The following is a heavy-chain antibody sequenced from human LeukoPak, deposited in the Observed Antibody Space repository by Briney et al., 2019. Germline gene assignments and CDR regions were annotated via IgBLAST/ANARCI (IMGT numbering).Heavy chain of an antibody. Sequence: SQTLSLTCTVSGGSISSGSYYWSWIRQPAGKGLGWIGRIYTSGSTNYNPSLKSRVTISVDTSKNQFSLKLSSVTAADTAVYYCARGLKMYSSSWYGVFDYWGQGTLVTVSS. CDR1: GGSISSGSYY. J-gene: IGHJ4*02. CDR2: IYTSGST. D-gene: IGHD6-13*01. CDR3: ARGLKMYSSSWYGVFDY. V-gene: IGHV4-61*02.